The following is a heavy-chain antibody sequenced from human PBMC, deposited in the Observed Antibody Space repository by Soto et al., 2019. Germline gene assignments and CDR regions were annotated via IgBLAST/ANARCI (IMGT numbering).Heavy chain of an antibody. Sequence: PGGSLRLSCAASRFTFSSYAMSWVRQAPGKGLEWVSAISGSGGSTYYADSVKGRFTISRDNSKNTLYLQMNSLRAEDTAVYYCAKDKRGVAAGPWDYWGQGTLVTVSS. V-gene: IGHV3-23*01. J-gene: IGHJ4*02. CDR1: RFTFSSYA. CDR2: ISGSGGST. CDR3: AKDKRGVAAGPWDY. D-gene: IGHD6-13*01.